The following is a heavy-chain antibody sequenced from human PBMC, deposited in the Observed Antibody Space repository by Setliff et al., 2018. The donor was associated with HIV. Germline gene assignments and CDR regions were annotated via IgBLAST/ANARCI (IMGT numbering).Heavy chain of an antibody. Sequence: PGESLKISCAASGFTFSSYGMHWVRQAPGKGLEWVAVISCDGSNKYYADSVKGRFTISRDNSKNTLYLQMNSLRAEDTAVHYCAKNSRGVPASAFDIWGQGTMVTVSS. CDR1: GFTFSSYG. D-gene: IGHD2-2*01. CDR3: AKNSRGVPASAFDI. CDR2: ISCDGSNK. V-gene: IGHV3-30*18. J-gene: IGHJ3*02.